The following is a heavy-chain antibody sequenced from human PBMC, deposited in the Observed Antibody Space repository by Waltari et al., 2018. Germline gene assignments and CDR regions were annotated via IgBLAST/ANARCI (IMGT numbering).Heavy chain of an antibody. J-gene: IGHJ5*02. CDR2: IYHSGSP. V-gene: IGHV4-4*02. D-gene: IGHD3-10*01. CDR3: ARGGMVRRVLGWFDP. Sequence: QVQLQESGPGLVKPSGTLSLTCAVSGGSISSSNWWSWVRQPPGKGLAWIGEIYHSGSPNYNPSLKSRFTIAVDKSKNQFSLKLSSVTAADTAVYYCARGGMVRRVLGWFDPWGQGTLVTVSS. CDR1: GGSISSSNW.